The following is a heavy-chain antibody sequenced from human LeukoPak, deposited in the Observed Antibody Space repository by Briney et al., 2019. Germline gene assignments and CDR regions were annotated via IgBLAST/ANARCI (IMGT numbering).Heavy chain of an antibody. CDR2: INHSGST. V-gene: IGHV4-34*01. D-gene: IGHD6-13*01. CDR1: GGSFSGYY. CDR3: ARHMQLRGFEDY. Sequence: PSETLSLTCAVYGGSFSGYYWSWIRQPPGKGLEWIGEINHSGSTNYNPSLKSRVTISVDTSKNQFSLKLSSVTAADTAVYYCARHMQLRGFEDYWGQGTLVTVSS. J-gene: IGHJ4*02.